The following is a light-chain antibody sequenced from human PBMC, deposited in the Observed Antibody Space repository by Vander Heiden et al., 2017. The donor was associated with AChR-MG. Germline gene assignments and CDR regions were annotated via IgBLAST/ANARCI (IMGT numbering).Light chain of an antibody. CDR2: AAS. Sequence: DIQMTQSPSSLSASVGDRVTITCRASQSISTYLNWYQQKPGKAPKVLISAASTLQSGVPSRFSASGSGTAFTLTISRLQPEDFATYYCQQSQSTPLTFGGRTEVVIK. J-gene: IGKJ4*01. CDR3: QQSQSTPLT. CDR1: QSISTY. V-gene: IGKV1-39*01.